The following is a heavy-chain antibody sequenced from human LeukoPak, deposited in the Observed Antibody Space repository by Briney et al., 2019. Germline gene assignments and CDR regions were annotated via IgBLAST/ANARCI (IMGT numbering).Heavy chain of an antibody. D-gene: IGHD6-19*01. CDR3: AKEYSSGWYYFDY. CDR1: GFTFSSYW. J-gene: IGHJ4*02. Sequence: GGSLRLSCAASGFTFSSYWMSWVRQAPGKGLEWVAVISYDGSNKYYADSVKGRFTISRDNSKNTVYLQMNSLRAEDTAVYYCAKEYSSGWYYFDYWGQGTLVTVSS. V-gene: IGHV3-30*18. CDR2: ISYDGSNK.